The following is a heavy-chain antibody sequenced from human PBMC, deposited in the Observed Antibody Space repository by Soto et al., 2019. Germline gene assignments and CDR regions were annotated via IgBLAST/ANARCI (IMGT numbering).Heavy chain of an antibody. CDR1: GFTFDGYA. CDR2: ISWNSGSI. Sequence: GGSLRLSCAASGFTFDGYAMHWVRQAPGKGLEWVSGISWNSGSIGYADSVKGRFTISRDNAKNSLYLQMNSLRAEDTAVYYCARELLDFDYWGQGTLVTVSS. J-gene: IGHJ4*02. D-gene: IGHD1-26*01. CDR3: ARELLDFDY. V-gene: IGHV3-9*01.